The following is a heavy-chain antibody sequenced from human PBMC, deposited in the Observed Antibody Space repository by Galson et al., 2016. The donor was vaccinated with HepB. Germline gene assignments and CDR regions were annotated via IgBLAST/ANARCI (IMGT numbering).Heavy chain of an antibody. CDR1: GGTFNSYD. V-gene: IGHV1-69*13. J-gene: IGHJ4*02. CDR3: ATRGSSGYDLPY. CDR2: IIPFLGTT. D-gene: IGHD3-22*01. Sequence: SVKVSRKASGGTFNSYDITFITWVRQASGQRLEWMGGIIPFLGTTKYAQKFQDRLTITADESSLSAYMELNSLTSEDTAVYYCATRGSSGYDLPYWGQGTLVTVSS.